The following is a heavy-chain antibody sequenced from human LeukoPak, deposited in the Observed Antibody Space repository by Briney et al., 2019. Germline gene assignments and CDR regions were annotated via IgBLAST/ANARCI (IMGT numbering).Heavy chain of an antibody. Sequence: KPSETLSLTCTVSGGSISSSSYYWGWIRQPPGKGLEWIGSIYYSGSTYYDPSLKSRVTISVDTSKNQFSLKLSSVTAADTAVYYCARVYYYYYYMDVWGKGTTVTVSS. CDR3: ARVYYYYYYMDV. CDR2: IYYSGST. V-gene: IGHV4-39*01. J-gene: IGHJ6*03. CDR1: GGSISSSSYY.